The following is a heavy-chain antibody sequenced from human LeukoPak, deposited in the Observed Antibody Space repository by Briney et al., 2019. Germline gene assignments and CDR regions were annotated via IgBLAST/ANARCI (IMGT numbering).Heavy chain of an antibody. J-gene: IGHJ4*02. CDR3: TRWGGYSYGYDY. Sequence: GGSLRPSCAASGFTVSSNYMSWVRQAPGKGLEWVSVIYSGGSTYYADSVKGRFTISRDNSKNTLYLQMNSLRAEDTAVYYCTRWGGYSYGYDYWGQGTLVTVSS. CDR2: IYSGGST. D-gene: IGHD5-18*01. CDR1: GFTVSSNY. V-gene: IGHV3-53*01.